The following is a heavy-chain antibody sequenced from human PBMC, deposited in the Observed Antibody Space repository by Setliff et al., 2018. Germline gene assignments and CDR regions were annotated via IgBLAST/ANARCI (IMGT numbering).Heavy chain of an antibody. D-gene: IGHD4-4*01. J-gene: IGHJ4*02. CDR1: GYRFGDYV. Sequence: PGGSLRLSCTGSGYRFGDYVMSWFRQAPGKGLEWVGSIRNEGYDGTRYYAASVQGRFMISRDDSKSIIFLQMNSLKPEDTAVYYCARDGGNGVDYWGQGTLVTVSS. V-gene: IGHV3-49*03. CDR3: ARDGGNGVDY. CDR2: IRNEGYDGTR.